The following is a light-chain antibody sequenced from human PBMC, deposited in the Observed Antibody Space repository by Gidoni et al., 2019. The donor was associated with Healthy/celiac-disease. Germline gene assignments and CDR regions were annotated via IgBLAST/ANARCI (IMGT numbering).Light chain of an antibody. CDR1: QGISRY. CDR2: AAS. CDR3: QQLNSYPQVT. Sequence: DIQLTQSPSFLSASVGDRVTITCRASQGISRYLAWYQQKPGKAPKLLIYAASTLQSGVPSRFSGSGSGTEFTLTISSLQPEDFATYYCQQLNSYPQVTFGQGTRLEIK. J-gene: IGKJ5*01. V-gene: IGKV1-9*01.